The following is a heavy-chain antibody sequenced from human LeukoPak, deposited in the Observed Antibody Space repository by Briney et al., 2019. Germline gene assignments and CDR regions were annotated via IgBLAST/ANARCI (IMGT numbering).Heavy chain of an antibody. J-gene: IGHJ4*02. V-gene: IGHV1-2*06. CDR3: ARPSIAVAGKGFDY. Sequence: GASVKVSCKASGYTFTGYYMHWVRQAPGQGLEWMGRINPNSGGTNYAQKFQGRVTMTRDTSISTAYMELSRLGSDDTAVYYCARPSIAVAGKGFDYWGQGTLVTVSS. CDR2: INPNSGGT. CDR1: GYTFTGYY. D-gene: IGHD6-19*01.